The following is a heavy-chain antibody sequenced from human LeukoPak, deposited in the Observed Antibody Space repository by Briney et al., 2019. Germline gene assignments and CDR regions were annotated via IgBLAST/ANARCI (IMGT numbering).Heavy chain of an antibody. CDR2: IWYDESNK. V-gene: IGHV3-33*01. CDR3: ARGHQRGYSDPPGY. J-gene: IGHJ4*02. CDR1: GFTFSSYG. D-gene: IGHD5-12*01. Sequence: PGRSLRLSCAASGFTFSSYGMHWVRQAPGKGLEWVAVIWYDESNKYYADSVKGRFTISRDNSKNTLYLQMNSLRAEDTAVYYCARGHQRGYSDPPGYWGQGTLVTVSS.